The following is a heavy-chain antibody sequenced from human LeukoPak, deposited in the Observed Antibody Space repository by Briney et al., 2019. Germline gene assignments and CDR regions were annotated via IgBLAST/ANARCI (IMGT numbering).Heavy chain of an antibody. CDR3: TKGPCSAGSCYFDS. Sequence: GRSLRLSCTASGFTFDDYGVHWVRQVPGKGLEWVSGLSWNSGSIGYADSVKGRFTISRDNAKNSLYLQMNSLKHEDTALYYCTKGPCSAGSCYFDSWGQGTLVIVSS. J-gene: IGHJ4*02. D-gene: IGHD2-15*01. CDR2: LSWNSGSI. CDR1: GFTFDDYG. V-gene: IGHV3-9*01.